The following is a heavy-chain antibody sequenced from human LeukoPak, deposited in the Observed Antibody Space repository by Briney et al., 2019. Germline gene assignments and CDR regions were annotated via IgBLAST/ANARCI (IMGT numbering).Heavy chain of an antibody. J-gene: IGHJ6*02. CDR2: IIPIFGTA. V-gene: IGHV1-69*13. CDR3: ASAPTWRPNYYYYGMDV. D-gene: IGHD5-24*01. CDR1: GYTFTGYY. Sequence: ASVKVSCKASGYTFTGYYMHWVRQAPGQGLEWMGGIIPIFGTANYAQKFQGRVTITADESTSTAYMELSSLRSEDTAVYYCASAPTWRPNYYYYGMDVWGQGTTVTVSS.